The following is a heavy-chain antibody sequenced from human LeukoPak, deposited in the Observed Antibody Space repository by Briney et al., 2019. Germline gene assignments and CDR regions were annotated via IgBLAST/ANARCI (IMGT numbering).Heavy chain of an antibody. V-gene: IGHV3-30-3*01. J-gene: IGHJ4*02. CDR2: ISYDGSNK. CDR3: ARGPYYYDNSGYYQTDY. Sequence: GESLRLSCAASGFTFSSYAMHWVRQAPGKGLEWVAVISYDGSNKYYADSVKGRFTISRDNSKNTLYLQMNSLRAEDTAVYYCARGPYYYDNSGYYQTDYWGQGTLVTVSS. CDR1: GFTFSSYA. D-gene: IGHD3-22*01.